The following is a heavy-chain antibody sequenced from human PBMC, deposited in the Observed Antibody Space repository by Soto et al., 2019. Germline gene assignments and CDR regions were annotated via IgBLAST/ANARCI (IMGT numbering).Heavy chain of an antibody. CDR2: IRSKTNSYAT. Sequence: GSLGRSCTASGCTFGGSAMHWARQASGKGLEWVGHIRSKTNSYATAYAESVKGRFTISRDDSMNTAYLQMNSLKTEDTAVYFCTRQTDAVQWLVVPTDYNFDYWGQGTLVTVSS. J-gene: IGHJ4*02. CDR3: TRQTDAVQWLVVPTDYNFDY. D-gene: IGHD6-19*01. V-gene: IGHV3-73*01. CDR1: GCTFGGSA.